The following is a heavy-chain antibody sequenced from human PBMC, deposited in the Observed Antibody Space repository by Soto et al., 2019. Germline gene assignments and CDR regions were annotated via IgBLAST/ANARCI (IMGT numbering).Heavy chain of an antibody. J-gene: IGHJ4*02. V-gene: IGHV2-5*01. CDR1: GFSLSTSGLG. CDR2: IYWNDDK. D-gene: IGHD6-19*01. Sequence: QITLKESGPTLVRPTQTLTLTCTFSGFSLSTSGLGVGWIRQPPGKALEWLALIYWNDDKRYSPSLKARLTITKDTSKNQVVLTMTNMYPVDTATYYCAHRPSGWYLFDYWGQGTLVTVSS. CDR3: AHRPSGWYLFDY.